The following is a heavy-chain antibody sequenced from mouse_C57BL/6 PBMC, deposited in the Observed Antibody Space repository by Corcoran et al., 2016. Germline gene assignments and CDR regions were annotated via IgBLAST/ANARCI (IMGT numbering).Heavy chain of an antibody. D-gene: IGHD2-1*01. CDR2: IYPGSGNT. J-gene: IGHJ4*01. Sequence: QIQLQPSGPELVKPGASVKISCKASGYNFTDYYIHWVKQRPGQGLELIGWIYPGSGNTKYNEKFKGKATLTVDTSSSTAYMQLSSLTSEDSAVYFCARQQIYYGNPYAMDYWGQGTSVTVSS. CDR3: ARQQIYYGNPYAMDY. V-gene: IGHV1-84*01. CDR1: GYNFTDYY.